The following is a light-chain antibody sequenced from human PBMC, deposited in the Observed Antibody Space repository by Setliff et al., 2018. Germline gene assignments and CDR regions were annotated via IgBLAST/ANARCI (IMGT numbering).Light chain of an antibody. CDR2: DVS. V-gene: IGLV2-14*01. Sequence: QSALAQPASVSGSPGQSITSSCTGTSSDVGGYNYVSWYQQHPGKAPKLMIYDVSKRPSGVSNRFPGSNSGNTASLTISGLQAEDEAAYYCSSYTSSSTPYVFGTGTKVTVL. CDR3: SSYTSSSTPYV. J-gene: IGLJ1*01. CDR1: SSDVGGYNY.